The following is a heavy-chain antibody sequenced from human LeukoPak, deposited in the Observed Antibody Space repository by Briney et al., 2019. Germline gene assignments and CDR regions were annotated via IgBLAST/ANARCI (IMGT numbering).Heavy chain of an antibody. CDR3: AREGPWQQLPIYYYYYYMDV. J-gene: IGHJ6*03. D-gene: IGHD6-13*01. V-gene: IGHV3-7*01. Sequence: PGGSLRLSCAASGFTFSSYWMSWVRQAPGKGLELVANIKQDGSEKYYVDSVKGRFTISRDNAKNSLYLQMNSLRAEDTAVYYCAREGPWQQLPIYYYYYYMDVWGKGTTVTVSS. CDR1: GFTFSSYW. CDR2: IKQDGSEK.